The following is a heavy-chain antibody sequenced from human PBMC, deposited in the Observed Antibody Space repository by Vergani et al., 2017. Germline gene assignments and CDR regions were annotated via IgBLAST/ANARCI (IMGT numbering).Heavy chain of an antibody. D-gene: IGHD3-9*01. CDR1: GGSITSSSYY. Sequence: QLHLQESGPGLVKPSETLSLTCTVSGGSITSSSYYWGWIRHPPGKGLGCIGNIYHSGGAYYNPSLKGRVTISVDTSKNQFSLEVTSVTAADTAIYFCARTESFILRYFHWALWGQGTLVTGSS. CDR3: ARTESFILRYFHWAL. J-gene: IGHJ4*02. CDR2: IYHSGGA. V-gene: IGHV4-39*01.